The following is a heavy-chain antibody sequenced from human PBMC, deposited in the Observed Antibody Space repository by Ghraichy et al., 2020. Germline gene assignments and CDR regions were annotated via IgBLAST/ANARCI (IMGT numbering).Heavy chain of an antibody. V-gene: IGHV4-59*01. Sequence: ESLNISCTVSGGSINNYYWSWIRQPPGKGLEWIGYIYYSGSTNYNPSLKSRVTISVDTSKNQFSLKLSSVTAADTAVYYCASGRAGIAAGGTNYWGQGTLVTVSS. CDR3: ASGRAGIAAGGTNY. CDR1: GGSINNYY. J-gene: IGHJ4*02. D-gene: IGHD6-13*01. CDR2: IYYSGST.